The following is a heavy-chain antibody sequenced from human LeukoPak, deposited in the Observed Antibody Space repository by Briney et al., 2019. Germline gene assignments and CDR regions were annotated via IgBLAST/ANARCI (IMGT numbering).Heavy chain of an antibody. V-gene: IGHV4-59*12. CDR2: IYYSGST. D-gene: IGHD6-6*01. CDR1: GGSISSYY. J-gene: IGHJ4*02. CDR3: ARAGFALAPHRGTPFDY. Sequence: SETLSLTCTVSGGSISSYYWSWIRQPPGKGLEWIGYIYYSGSTNYKPSLKSRVTISVDTSRNQFSLKLSSVTAADTAVYYCARAGFALAPHRGTPFDYWGQGTLVTVSS.